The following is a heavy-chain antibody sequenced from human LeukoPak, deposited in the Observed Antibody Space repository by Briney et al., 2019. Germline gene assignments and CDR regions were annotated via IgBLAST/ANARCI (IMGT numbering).Heavy chain of an antibody. J-gene: IGHJ4*02. D-gene: IGHD5-18*01. CDR1: GGSISSYY. CDR2: IYYSGST. Sequence: SETLSLTCTVSGGSISSYYWSWIRQPPGKGLEWIGYIYYSGSTNYNPSLKSRVTISVDTSKNQFSLKLSSVTAADTAVYYCARGPEFFVDTATEYYFDYWGQGTLVTVSS. V-gene: IGHV4-59*01. CDR3: ARGPEFFVDTATEYYFDY.